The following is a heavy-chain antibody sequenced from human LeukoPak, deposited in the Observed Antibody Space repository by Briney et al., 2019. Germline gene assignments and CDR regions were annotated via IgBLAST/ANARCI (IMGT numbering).Heavy chain of an antibody. Sequence: PSETLSLTCTVSGYSISSGYYWGWIRQPPGKGLEWIGSIYHSGSTYYNPSLKSRVTISVDTSKNQFSLKLSSVTAADTAVYYCARDHTGIAAAGYYYYYMDVWGKGTTVTVSS. CDR2: IYHSGST. J-gene: IGHJ6*03. CDR1: GYSISSGYY. CDR3: ARDHTGIAAAGYYYYYMDV. D-gene: IGHD6-13*01. V-gene: IGHV4-38-2*02.